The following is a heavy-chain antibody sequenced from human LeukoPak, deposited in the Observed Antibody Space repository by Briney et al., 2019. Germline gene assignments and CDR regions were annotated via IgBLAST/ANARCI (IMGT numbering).Heavy chain of an antibody. CDR2: IWYHGSNK. CDR1: GFTFSSYG. D-gene: IGHD5-18*01. J-gene: IGHJ4*02. Sequence: PGGSLRLSCAASGFTFSSYGMHWVRQAPGKGLEWVAVIWYHGSNKYYADSVKGRFTISRDNSKNTLYLQMNSLRAEDTAVYYCAREVVYSYGYSYDYWGQGTLVTVSS. CDR3: AREVVYSYGYSYDY. V-gene: IGHV3-33*01.